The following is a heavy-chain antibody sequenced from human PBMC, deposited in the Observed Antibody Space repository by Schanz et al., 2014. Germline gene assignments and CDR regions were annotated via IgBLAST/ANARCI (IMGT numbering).Heavy chain of an antibody. CDR2: IYTDGST. V-gene: IGHV3-66*01. J-gene: IGHJ4*02. D-gene: IGHD1-26*01. Sequence: VQLVESGGGLVQPGGSLRLSCAASGFTVSKNYMSWVRQAPGKGLEWVSIIYTDGSTYYADSVRDRFTISRDNSKNMLYLQINNLRAEDTAVYYCARDRVGASSYFDYWGQGTLVTVSS. CDR1: GFTVSKNY. CDR3: ARDRVGASSYFDY.